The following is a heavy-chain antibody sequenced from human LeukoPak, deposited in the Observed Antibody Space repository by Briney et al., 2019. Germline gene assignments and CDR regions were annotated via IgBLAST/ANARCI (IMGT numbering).Heavy chain of an antibody. Sequence: SETLSLTCTVSDGPISSYYWSWIRQPPGKGLEWIGYIYYSGSTNYNPSLKSRVTISVDTSKNQFSLKLSSVTAADTAVYYCARSAIAAAATGPYYYYGMDVWGQGTTVTVSS. V-gene: IGHV4-59*08. CDR3: ARSAIAAAATGPYYYYGMDV. CDR2: IYYSGST. J-gene: IGHJ6*02. CDR1: DGPISSYY. D-gene: IGHD6-13*01.